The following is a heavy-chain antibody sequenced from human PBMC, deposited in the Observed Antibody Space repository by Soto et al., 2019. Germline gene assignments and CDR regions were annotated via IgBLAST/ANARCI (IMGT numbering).Heavy chain of an antibody. CDR1: GGSVSSGSYY. J-gene: IGHJ4*02. V-gene: IGHV4-61*01. Sequence: SEAPSLTCTVSGGSVSSGSYYWSWIRQPPGKGLEWIGYIYYSGSTNYNPSLKSRVTISVDTSKNQFSLKLSSVTAADTAVYYCARAKGGGIAAAIDYWGQGTLVTVSS. CDR2: IYYSGST. CDR3: ARAKGGGIAAAIDY. D-gene: IGHD6-13*01.